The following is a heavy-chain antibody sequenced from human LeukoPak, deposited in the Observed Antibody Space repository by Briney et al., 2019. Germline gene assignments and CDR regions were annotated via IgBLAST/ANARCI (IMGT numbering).Heavy chain of an antibody. V-gene: IGHV1-69*04. J-gene: IGHJ4*02. D-gene: IGHD6-6*01. CDR3: AGVEYSSSPPLS. CDR2: IIPIFGIA. Sequence: SVKVSCKASGGTFSSYAISWVRQAPGQGLEWMGRIIPIFGIANYAQKFQGRVTITADKSTSTAYMELSSMRSEDTAVYYCAGVEYSSSPPLSWGQGTLVTVSS. CDR1: GGTFSSYA.